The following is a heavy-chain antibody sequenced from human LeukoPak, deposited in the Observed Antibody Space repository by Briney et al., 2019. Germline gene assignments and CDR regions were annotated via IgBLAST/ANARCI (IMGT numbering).Heavy chain of an antibody. J-gene: IGHJ5*02. CDR2: IYHSGST. D-gene: IGHD3-22*01. V-gene: IGHV4-38-2*01. CDR1: GYSISSGYY. CDR3: ARVRENYDSSGSPYNWFDP. Sequence: SETLSLTCAVSGYSISSGYYWGWIRQPPGKGLEWIGSIYHSGSTYYNPSLKSRVTISVDTPKNQFSLKLSSVTAADTAVYYCARVRENYDSSGSPYNWFDPWGQGTLVTVSS.